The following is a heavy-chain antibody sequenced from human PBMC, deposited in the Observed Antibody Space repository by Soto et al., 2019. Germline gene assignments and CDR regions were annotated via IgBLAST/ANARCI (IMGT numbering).Heavy chain of an antibody. V-gene: IGHV3-15*07. CDR3: ARIRGRCSSTSCPAGDAFDI. CDR2: IKSKTNGGTT. D-gene: IGHD2-2*01. J-gene: IGHJ3*02. Sequence: GGSLRLSCAASGCTFNNAWINWVRQAPGKGLEWVGRIKSKTNGGTTDYAAPVKGRFAISRDDSKNMVYLQMNSLRAEDTTVYYCARIRGRCSSTSCPAGDAFDIWGQGTMVTVSS. CDR1: GCTFNNAW.